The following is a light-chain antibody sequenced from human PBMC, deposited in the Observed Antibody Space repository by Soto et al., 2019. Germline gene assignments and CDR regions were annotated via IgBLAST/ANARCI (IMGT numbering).Light chain of an antibody. J-gene: IGKJ1*01. CDR3: QQYNGYWT. Sequence: DIQMTQSPSTLSASVGDRVTITCRASQSISGSLAWYEQKPGKAPKLLIYEASNLKSEVPSTFSGSGSGTEYTLTISSLQPDDSESYYCQQYNGYWTFGQGTRVEIK. CDR2: EAS. CDR1: QSISGS. V-gene: IGKV1-5*03.